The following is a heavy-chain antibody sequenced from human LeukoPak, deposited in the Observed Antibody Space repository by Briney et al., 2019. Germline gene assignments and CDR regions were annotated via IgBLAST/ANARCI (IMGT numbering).Heavy chain of an antibody. CDR3: ARDCKADF. CDR2: IDIYSTKT. J-gene: IGHJ4*01. CDR1: GFTFSTYA. D-gene: IGHD2-21*01. V-gene: IGHV3-23*05. Sequence: GGSLRLSCATSGFTFSTYAMTWVRQAPGKGLEWVSAIDIYSTKTNYADSVKGRFTISRDNSKNTLFLQMNSLRGEDTAIYYCARDCKADFWGHGTLVTVSS.